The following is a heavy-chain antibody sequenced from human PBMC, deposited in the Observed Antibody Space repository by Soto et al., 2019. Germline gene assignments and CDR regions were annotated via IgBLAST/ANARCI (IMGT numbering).Heavy chain of an antibody. D-gene: IGHD3-9*01. CDR1: RYTFTSYD. J-gene: IGHJ6*02. Sequence: ASVKVSCKASRYTFTSYDINWVRQATGQGLEWMGWMNPNSGNTGSAQKFQGRVTMTRNTSISTAYMELSSLRSEDTAVYYCASSTTYVILTGYYTGDYGMDVWG. V-gene: IGHV1-8*01. CDR2: MNPNSGNT. CDR3: ASSTTYVILTGYYTGDYGMDV.